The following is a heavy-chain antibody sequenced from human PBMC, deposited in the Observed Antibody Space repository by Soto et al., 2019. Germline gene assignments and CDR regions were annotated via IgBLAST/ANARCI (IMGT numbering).Heavy chain of an antibody. CDR2: ISGSGGGT. D-gene: IGHD2-8*01. CDR1: GFTFRSYA. J-gene: IGHJ4*02. V-gene: IGHV3-23*01. Sequence: EVHLLESGGALVQPGVSLRLSCAASGFTFRSYAMSWVRQAPGKGLEWVSLISGSGGGTYYADSVKGRFTISRDNAKNTLSLQMNSLRAEDTAVLYWTKHLSNGSPDYWGQGTLVTVSS. CDR3: TKHLSNGSPDY.